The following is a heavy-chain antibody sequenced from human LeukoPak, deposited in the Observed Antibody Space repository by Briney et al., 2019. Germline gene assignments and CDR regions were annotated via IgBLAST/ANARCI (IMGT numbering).Heavy chain of an antibody. D-gene: IGHD2-2*01. CDR1: GGSISSSNYY. CDR3: ARLRPRHGSVYCSSTSCYLYSFDY. CDR2: IYYSGST. Sequence: SETLSLTCTVSGGSISSSNYYWGWIRQPPGKGLEWIGSIYYSGSTYYNPSLKSRVTISVDTSKNQFSLKLSSVTAADTAVYYCARLRPRHGSVYCSSTSCYLYSFDYWGQGTLVTVSS. V-gene: IGHV4-39*01. J-gene: IGHJ4*02.